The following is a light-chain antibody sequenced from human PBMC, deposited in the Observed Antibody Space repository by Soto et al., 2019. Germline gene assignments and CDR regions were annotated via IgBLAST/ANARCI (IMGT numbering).Light chain of an antibody. CDR2: GAS. V-gene: IGKV3-20*01. Sequence: EIVLTQSPGTLSLSPGERATLSCRASQSVSSSYLAWYQQKPGQAPRLLIYGASSRATGLPDRFSGSGSATDFTLTISRLEPEDLAVYSCKQYGSSPPITFGQGTRLEI. CDR3: KQYGSSPPIT. J-gene: IGKJ5*01. CDR1: QSVSSSY.